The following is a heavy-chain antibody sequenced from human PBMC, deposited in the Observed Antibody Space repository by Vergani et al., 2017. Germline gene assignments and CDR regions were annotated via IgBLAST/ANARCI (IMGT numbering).Heavy chain of an antibody. CDR3: ARSSTYYDFWSGYRPHYYYYGMDV. V-gene: IGHV1-18*01. D-gene: IGHD3-3*01. CDR2: ISAYNGNT. Sequence: QVQLVQSGAEVKKPGASVKVSCKASGYTFTSYGISWVRQAPGQGLEWMGWISAYNGNTNYAQKFQGRVTITADESTSTAYMELSSLRSEDTAVYYCARSSTYYDFWSGYRPHYYYYGMDVWGQGTTVTVSS. CDR1: GYTFTSYG. J-gene: IGHJ6*02.